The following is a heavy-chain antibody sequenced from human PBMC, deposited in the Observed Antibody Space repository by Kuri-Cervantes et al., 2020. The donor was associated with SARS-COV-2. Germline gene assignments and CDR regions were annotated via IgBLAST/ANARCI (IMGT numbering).Heavy chain of an antibody. V-gene: IGHV1-2*02. Sequence: ASVQVTCKASGCTFTGYYMHRVRQAPGQGLEWMGGINPNSGGTNYAQKFQGRVTMTRDTSISTAYMELSRLRSDDTAVYYCAQLQFGDYYDSSGYPDAFEIWGQGTTVTVSS. CDR1: GCTFTGYY. D-gene: IGHD3-22*01. CDR2: INPNSGGT. CDR3: AQLQFGDYYDSSGYPDAFEI. J-gene: IGHJ3*02.